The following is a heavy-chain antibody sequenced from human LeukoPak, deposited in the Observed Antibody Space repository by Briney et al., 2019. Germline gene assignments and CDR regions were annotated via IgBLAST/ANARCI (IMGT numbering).Heavy chain of an antibody. CDR1: GSTFSSYA. Sequence: GRSLRLSCAASGSTFSSYAMHWVRQAPGKGLEWVAVISYDGSNKYYADSVKGRFTISRDNSKNTLYLQMNSLRAEDTAVYYCARGPGRDYWGQGTLVTVSS. CDR2: ISYDGSNK. CDR3: ARGPGRDY. J-gene: IGHJ4*02. V-gene: IGHV3-30*01.